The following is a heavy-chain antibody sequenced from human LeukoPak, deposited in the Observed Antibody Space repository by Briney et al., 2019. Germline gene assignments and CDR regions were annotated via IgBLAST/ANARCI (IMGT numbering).Heavy chain of an antibody. CDR3: AKDINPDPYSSSSYWRWCDP. Sequence: GRSLRLSCAVSGFIFDDYSMHCVRQAPGRALEWVSGISWIRCSKVYADSVRERFTISRHNAKHSLYLKLNRLRDEETALYYCAKDINPDPYSSSSYWRWCDPWGQGTLVTVSS. CDR1: GFIFDDYS. J-gene: IGHJ5*02. D-gene: IGHD6-6*01. V-gene: IGHV3-9*01. CDR2: ISWIRCSK.